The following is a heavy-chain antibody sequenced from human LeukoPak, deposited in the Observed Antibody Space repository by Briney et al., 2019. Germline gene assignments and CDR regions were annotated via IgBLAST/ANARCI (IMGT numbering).Heavy chain of an antibody. Sequence: SVGSLRLSCAASGFTLNSYWMSWVRQAPGKGLEWVANIKQDGSDKYYVDSVKGRFTISRDNAKNSLYLQMNSLRAEDTAVYYCARLYYADSGTYNRPFDYWGQGTLVTVSS. J-gene: IGHJ4*02. CDR2: IKQDGSDK. CDR3: ARLYYADSGTYNRPFDY. D-gene: IGHD3-10*01. V-gene: IGHV3-7*04. CDR1: GFTLNSYW.